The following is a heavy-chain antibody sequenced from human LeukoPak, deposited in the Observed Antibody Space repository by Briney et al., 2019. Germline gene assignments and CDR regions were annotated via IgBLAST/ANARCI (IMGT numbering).Heavy chain of an antibody. CDR3: ARPASPAVYCSSTSCYNYFDY. CDR1: GYSFTYHW. V-gene: IGHV5-51*01. CDR2: IYPGDSDT. Sequence: GETLKISCKGSGYSFTYHWIGWVRQMPGKGREWMGIIYPGDSDTRYSPSFQGQVTISADKSISTAYLQWSSLKASDTAMYYCARPASPAVYCSSTSCYNYFDYWGQGTLVTVSS. D-gene: IGHD2-2*02. J-gene: IGHJ4*02.